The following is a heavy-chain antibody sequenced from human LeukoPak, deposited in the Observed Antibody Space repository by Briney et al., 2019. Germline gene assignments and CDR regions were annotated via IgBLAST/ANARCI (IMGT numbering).Heavy chain of an antibody. D-gene: IGHD1-20*01. V-gene: IGHV4-4*08. J-gene: IGHJ4*02. CDR3: ARGNWNFDY. Sequence: SETLSLTCAVYGKSFSNNYWIWIRQPPGKGLEWIGRIYTSGSTNYNPSLKSRVTISVDTSKNQFSLKLSSVTAADTAVYYCARGNWNFDYWGQGTLVTVSS. CDR2: IYTSGST. CDR1: GKSFSNNY.